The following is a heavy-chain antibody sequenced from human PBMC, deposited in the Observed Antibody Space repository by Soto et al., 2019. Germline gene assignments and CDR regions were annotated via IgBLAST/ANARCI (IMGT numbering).Heavy chain of an antibody. V-gene: IGHV3-48*01. Sequence: GGSLRLSCAASGFTFSSYSMNWVRQAPGKGLEWVSYISSSSSTIYYADSVKGRFTISRDNAKNSLYLQMNSLRAEDTAVYYCARAYCSGGSCSDYWGQGTLVTVSS. CDR3: ARAYCSGGSCSDY. CDR1: GFTFSSYS. D-gene: IGHD2-15*01. J-gene: IGHJ4*02. CDR2: ISSSSSTI.